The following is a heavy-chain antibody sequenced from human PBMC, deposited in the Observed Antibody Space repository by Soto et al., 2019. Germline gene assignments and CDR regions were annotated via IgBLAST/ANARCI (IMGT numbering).Heavy chain of an antibody. CDR1: GGTFSGHA. D-gene: IGHD7-27*01. CDR3: ARGPNWGYRFDS. J-gene: IGHJ4*02. V-gene: IGHV1-69*06. CDR2: LIPLFGTT. Sequence: QVQLVQSGAEVKKPGSSVKVSCEASGGTFSGHAISWVRQAPGQGPEWMGGLIPLFGTTQHAQNFQGRLTITADKSTSKAYMELTSLRFEDTAIYYCARGPNWGYRFDSWGQGTLVTVSS.